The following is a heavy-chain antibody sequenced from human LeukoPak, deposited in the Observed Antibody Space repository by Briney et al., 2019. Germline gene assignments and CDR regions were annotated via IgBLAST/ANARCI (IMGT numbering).Heavy chain of an antibody. Sequence: GGSLRLSCAATGFTFSSHSMNWVRQAPGKGLEWVSYISKTSNTRDYADSVKGRFTISRDNAKNSLYLQMNSLRDEDTAVYYCARDRGYSNYYDYWGQGTLVTVSS. J-gene: IGHJ4*02. CDR2: ISKTSNTR. D-gene: IGHD4-11*01. CDR1: GFTFSSHS. CDR3: ARDRGYSNYYDY. V-gene: IGHV3-48*02.